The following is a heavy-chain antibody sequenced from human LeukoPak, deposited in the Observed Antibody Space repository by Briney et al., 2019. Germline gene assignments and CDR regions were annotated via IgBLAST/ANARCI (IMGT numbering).Heavy chain of an antibody. V-gene: IGHV3-74*01. CDR3: AKWGHSGSYYDY. CDR1: GFTFSSYW. CDR2: INSDGSST. D-gene: IGHD1-26*01. Sequence: PGGSLRLSCAASGFTFSSYWMHWVRQAPGKGLVWVSRINSDGSSTSYADSVKGRFTISRDNAKNTLYLQMNSLRAEDTAVYYCAKWGHSGSYYDYWGQGTLVTVSS. J-gene: IGHJ4*02.